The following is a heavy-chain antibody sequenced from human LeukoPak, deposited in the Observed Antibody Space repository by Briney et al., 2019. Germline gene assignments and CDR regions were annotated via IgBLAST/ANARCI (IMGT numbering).Heavy chain of an antibody. CDR2: INHSGST. Sequence: PSETLSLTCAVYGGSFSGYYWSWIRQPPRKGLEWIGEINHSGSTNYNPSLKSRVTISVDTSKNQFSLKLSSVTAADTAVYYCAIYSSSSGGIDYWGQGTLVTVSS. CDR3: AIYSSSSGGIDY. CDR1: GGSFSGYY. V-gene: IGHV4-34*01. J-gene: IGHJ4*02. D-gene: IGHD6-6*01.